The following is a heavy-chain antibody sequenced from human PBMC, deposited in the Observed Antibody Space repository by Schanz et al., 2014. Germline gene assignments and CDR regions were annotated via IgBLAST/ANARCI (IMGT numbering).Heavy chain of an antibody. V-gene: IGHV1-18*01. CDR2: ISTSNGNT. D-gene: IGHD2-2*01. CDR3: ARDRRRYCSTASCLHDNWFDP. Sequence: QVQLVQSWAEVKGPGASVKVSCKASGYSFTPFPIHWVRQAPGQGLEWMGWISTSNGNTNYIQKLQGRVTMTTDTSTSTAYMELRSLRSDDTAVYYCARDRRRYCSTASCLHDNWFDPWGQGTLXIVSS. J-gene: IGHJ5*02. CDR1: GYSFTPFP.